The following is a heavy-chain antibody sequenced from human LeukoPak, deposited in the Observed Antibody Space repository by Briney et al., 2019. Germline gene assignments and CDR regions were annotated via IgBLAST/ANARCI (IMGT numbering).Heavy chain of an antibody. V-gene: IGHV3-21*01. D-gene: IGHD1-26*01. CDR3: ARDPYSGTYGNTYYYYMDV. CDR2: ISSSSSYI. Sequence: GGSLRLSCAASGFTFSSYSMNWVRQAPGKGLEWVSSISSSSSYIYYADSVKGRFTISRDNARNSLYLQMNSLTAEDTGVYYCARDPYSGTYGNTYYYYMDVWGKGTTVTIPS. CDR1: GFTFSSYS. J-gene: IGHJ6*03.